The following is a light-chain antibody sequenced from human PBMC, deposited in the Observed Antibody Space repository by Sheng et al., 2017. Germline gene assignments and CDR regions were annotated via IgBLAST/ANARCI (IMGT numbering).Light chain of an antibody. CDR1: NIGSKS. V-gene: IGLV3-21*03. Sequence: SYVLTQPPSVSVAPGKTARIICAENNIGSKSVHWYQQKPGQAPVVVVYDDTDRPSGIPERFSGSNSGSTATLTISRVEAGDEADYYCQVWDSRSDHVVFGGGTKLTVL. J-gene: IGLJ2*01. CDR3: QVWDSRSDHVV. CDR2: DDT.